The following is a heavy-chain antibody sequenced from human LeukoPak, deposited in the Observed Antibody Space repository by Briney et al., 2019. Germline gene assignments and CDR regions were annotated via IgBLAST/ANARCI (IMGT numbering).Heavy chain of an antibody. Sequence: PGRSLRLSCAASGFTFSSYAMHWVRQAPGKGLEWVAVISYDGSNKYYADSVKGRFTISRDNSKNTLYLQMNSLRAEDTAVYYCARDGSLPDYWGQGTLVTVSS. CDR3: ARDGSLPDY. D-gene: IGHD2-15*01. CDR1: GFTFSSYA. CDR2: ISYDGSNK. V-gene: IGHV3-30-3*01. J-gene: IGHJ4*02.